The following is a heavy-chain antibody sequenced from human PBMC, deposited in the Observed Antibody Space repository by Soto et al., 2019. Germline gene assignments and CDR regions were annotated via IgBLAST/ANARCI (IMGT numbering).Heavy chain of an antibody. D-gene: IGHD3-10*01. V-gene: IGHV1-69*08. CDR2: IIPILGIA. CDR1: GGTFSSYT. J-gene: IGHJ4*02. CDR3: AREVGVAYYYGSGSPLFDY. Sequence: QVQLVQSGAEVKKPGSSVKVSCKASGGTFSSYTISWVRQAPGQGLEWMGRIIPILGIANYAQKFQGRVPITADKSTSTAYMELSSLRSEDTAVYYCAREVGVAYYYGSGSPLFDYWGQGTLVTVSS.